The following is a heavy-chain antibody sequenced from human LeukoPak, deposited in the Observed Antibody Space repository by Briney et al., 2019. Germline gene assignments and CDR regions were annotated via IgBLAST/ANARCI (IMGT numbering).Heavy chain of an antibody. V-gene: IGHV4-30-4*01. Sequence: PSQTLSLTCTVSGGSLSSGDYYWGWVRQPPGTGLELIGYIYYSGSTYYNPSLKSRVTISVDTSKNQFSLKLSSVTAADTAVYYCARELSTDSNYAYGMDVWGQGTTVTVSS. J-gene: IGHJ6*02. CDR3: ARELSTDSNYAYGMDV. CDR2: IYYSGST. CDR1: GGSLSSGDYY. D-gene: IGHD4-11*01.